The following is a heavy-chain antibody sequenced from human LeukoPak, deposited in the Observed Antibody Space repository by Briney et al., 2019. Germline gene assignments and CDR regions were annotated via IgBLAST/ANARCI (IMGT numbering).Heavy chain of an antibody. CDR3: ARATVAVPDY. J-gene: IGHJ4*02. CDR2: IYYSGNT. Sequence: SDTLSLTCTVSDDSISSSSYYWGWIRQPPGKGLQWIGSIYYSGNTYYNPSLKSRVTISLGTSKNQFSLKLSSVTAADTAVYYCARATVAVPDYWGQGTLVTVSS. D-gene: IGHD6-19*01. CDR1: DDSISSSSYY. V-gene: IGHV4-39*01.